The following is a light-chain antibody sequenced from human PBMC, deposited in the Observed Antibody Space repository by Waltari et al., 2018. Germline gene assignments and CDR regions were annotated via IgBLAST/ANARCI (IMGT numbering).Light chain of an antibody. Sequence: EIVLPQSPATLSLSPGERAALSCRASQSVIRDLAWYRQKPGQAPRLLIFDVSIRATGTPVRFSGSGYGTDFTLTISSLEPEDFAVYYCQQRRDWPLTFGGGTKVEIK. CDR1: QSVIRD. CDR2: DVS. J-gene: IGKJ4*01. CDR3: QQRRDWPLT. V-gene: IGKV3-11*01.